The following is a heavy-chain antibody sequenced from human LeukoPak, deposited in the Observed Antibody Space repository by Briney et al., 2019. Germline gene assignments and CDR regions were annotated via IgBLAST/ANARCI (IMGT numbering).Heavy chain of an antibody. CDR3: ARHVARSVFGVVPRMDV. D-gene: IGHD3-3*01. CDR1: GFTFSSYN. V-gene: IGHV3-48*01. J-gene: IGHJ6*02. Sequence: PGGSLRLSCAASGFTFSSYNMKWVRQAPGKGLEWVSYITRSSSTIQYADSVKGRFTISRDDAKNSLYLQMNSLRAEDTAVYYCARHVARSVFGVVPRMDVWGQGTTVTVSS. CDR2: ITRSSSTI.